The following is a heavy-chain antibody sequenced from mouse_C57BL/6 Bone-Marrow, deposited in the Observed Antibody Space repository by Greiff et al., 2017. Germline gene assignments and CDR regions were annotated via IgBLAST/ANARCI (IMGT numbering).Heavy chain of an antibody. D-gene: IGHD1-1*01. CDR2: IDPEDGET. CDR1: GFNIKDYY. Sequence: DVKLVESGAELVKPGASVKLSCTASGFNIKDYYMHWVKQRTEQGLEWIGRIDPEDGETKYAPKFQGKATITADTSSNTAYLQLSSLTSEDTAVYYWARGYGSSYPHYYAMDYWGQGTSVTVSS. CDR3: ARGYGSSYPHYYAMDY. J-gene: IGHJ4*01. V-gene: IGHV14-2*01.